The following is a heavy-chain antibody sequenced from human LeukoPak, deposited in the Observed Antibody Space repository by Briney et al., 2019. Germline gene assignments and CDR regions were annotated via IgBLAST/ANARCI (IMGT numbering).Heavy chain of an antibody. Sequence: PGGSLRLSCAASGFTFSSYGMHWVRQAPGKGLEWVAFIRYDGSNKYYADSVKGRFTISRDNSKNTLYLQMNSLRAEDTAVYYCAKQGLRYDFWSGYYNDYWGQGTLVTVSS. CDR1: GFTFSSYG. J-gene: IGHJ4*02. V-gene: IGHV3-30*02. D-gene: IGHD3-3*01. CDR2: IRYDGSNK. CDR3: AKQGLRYDFWSGYYNDY.